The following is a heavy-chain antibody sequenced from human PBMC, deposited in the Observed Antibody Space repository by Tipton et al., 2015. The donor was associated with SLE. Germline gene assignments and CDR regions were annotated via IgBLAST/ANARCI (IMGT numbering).Heavy chain of an antibody. J-gene: IGHJ3*02. D-gene: IGHD5-18*01. Sequence: SLRLSCAASGFTFSSYGMHWVRQAPGKGLEWVAFIRYDGSNKYYADSVKGRFTISRDNSKNTLYLQMNSLRADDTAVYYCAREGEGYGLPGAFDIWGQGTMVTVSS. V-gene: IGHV3-30*02. CDR3: AREGEGYGLPGAFDI. CDR2: IRYDGSNK. CDR1: GFTFSSYG.